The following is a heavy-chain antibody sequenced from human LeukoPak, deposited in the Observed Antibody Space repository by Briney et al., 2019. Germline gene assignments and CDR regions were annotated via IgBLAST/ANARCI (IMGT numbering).Heavy chain of an antibody. Sequence: PGGSLRLSCAASGFTFSSYGMHWVRQAPGKGLEWVAVIWYGGSNKYYADSVKGRFTISRDNSKNTLYLQMNSLRAEDTAVYYCAKDLEPQLVGAADYWGQGTLVTVSS. CDR3: AKDLEPQLVGAADY. V-gene: IGHV3-30*02. CDR1: GFTFSSYG. D-gene: IGHD1-26*01. CDR2: IWYGGSNK. J-gene: IGHJ4*02.